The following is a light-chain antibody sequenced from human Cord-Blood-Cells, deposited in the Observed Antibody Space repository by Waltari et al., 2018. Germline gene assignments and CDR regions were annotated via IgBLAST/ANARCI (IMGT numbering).Light chain of an antibody. Sequence: QSVLTQPPPASGTPGQRVATPCPGSSSHIGRNYVYLYQQLPGTAPKLLIHRNKQRPSGVPDRFSGSNSGTSACLAISGLRCEDEADYYSAGWDDSLSGGVFGGGTKLTV. CDR1: SSHIGRNY. CDR3: AGWDDSLSGGV. J-gene: IGLJ2*01. V-gene: IGLV1-47*01. CDR2: RNK.